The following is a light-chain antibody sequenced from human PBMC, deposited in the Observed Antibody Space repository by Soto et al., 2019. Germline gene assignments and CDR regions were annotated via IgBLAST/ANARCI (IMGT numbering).Light chain of an antibody. CDR3: QQYDNLPLT. CDR2: VAS. CDR1: QDISNY. V-gene: IGKV1-33*01. Sequence: DIRMTQSPSSLSASVGDRVTITCQASQDISNYLNWYQQKPGKAPKLLIYVASNLETGVPSRFGGSGSGTDFTFTISSLQPEDIATYYCQQYDNLPLTFGGGTKVEIK. J-gene: IGKJ4*01.